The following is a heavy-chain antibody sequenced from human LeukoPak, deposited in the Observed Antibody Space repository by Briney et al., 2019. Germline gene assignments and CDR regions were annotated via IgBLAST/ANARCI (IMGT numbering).Heavy chain of an antibody. CDR2: ISANNGET. J-gene: IGHJ4*02. CDR3: ARVPPSAHQMLSSDY. Sequence: EASVMVSCKASGYTFTNYGICWVRQAPGQGLEWMAWISANNGETRYAQNFQGRVTMTTDTSTSTAYMELRSLRSDDTAVYYCARVPPSAHQMLSSDYWGQGTQVTVSS. V-gene: IGHV1-18*04. D-gene: IGHD2-2*01. CDR1: GYTFTNYG.